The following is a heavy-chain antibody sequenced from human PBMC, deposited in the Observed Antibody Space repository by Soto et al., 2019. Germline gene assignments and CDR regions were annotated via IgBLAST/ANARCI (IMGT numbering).Heavy chain of an antibody. J-gene: IGHJ4*02. Sequence: SETLSLTCTVSGLTLSSADDYLTWLRQPPGKGLEWIGYIYYSGSTYYNPSLKSRVSISLDKSKKQFSLKLTSVTASDTAVYYCVSAHGDYTHFDSWGQGNLVTVSA. CDR1: GLTLSSADDY. D-gene: IGHD4-17*01. CDR2: IYYSGST. CDR3: VSAHGDYTHFDS. V-gene: IGHV4-30-4*01.